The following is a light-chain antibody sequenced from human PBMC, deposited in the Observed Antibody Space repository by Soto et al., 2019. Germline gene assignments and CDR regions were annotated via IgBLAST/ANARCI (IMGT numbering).Light chain of an antibody. CDR2: DNT. Sequence: SVLTQPPSVSGAPGQRVTISCTGGSSNIGAGYDVHWYQQLPGTAPKLLIYDNTHRPSGVPDRFSASRSGTSASLAITGLQAEDEADYYCQSFDISLSAAAIGGGTKLTAL. CDR1: SSNIGAGYD. V-gene: IGLV1-40*01. J-gene: IGLJ2*01. CDR3: QSFDISLSAAA.